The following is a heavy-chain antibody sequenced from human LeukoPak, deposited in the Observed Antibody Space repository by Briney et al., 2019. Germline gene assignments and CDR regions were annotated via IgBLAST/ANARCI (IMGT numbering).Heavy chain of an antibody. Sequence: PGRSLRLSCAASGFTFSSYSMNWVRQAPGKGLEWVSSISSSSSYIYYADSVKVRFTISRDNAKNSLYLQMNSLRAEDTAVYYCARDFAHSSGYYDGTDVWGQGTTVTVSS. CDR3: ARDFAHSSGYYDGTDV. CDR1: GFTFSSYS. J-gene: IGHJ6*02. D-gene: IGHD3-22*01. CDR2: ISSSSSYI. V-gene: IGHV3-21*01.